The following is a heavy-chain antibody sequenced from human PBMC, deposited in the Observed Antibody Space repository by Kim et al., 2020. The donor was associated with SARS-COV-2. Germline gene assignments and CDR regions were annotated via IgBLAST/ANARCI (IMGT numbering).Heavy chain of an antibody. V-gene: IGHV3-23*01. CDR3: ARDRNYFYGMDV. Sequence: YVKGRLNIPRDNSNNTLYLQMTSLRAEDTAVYFCARDRNYFYGMDVWGQGTTVTVSS. J-gene: IGHJ6*02.